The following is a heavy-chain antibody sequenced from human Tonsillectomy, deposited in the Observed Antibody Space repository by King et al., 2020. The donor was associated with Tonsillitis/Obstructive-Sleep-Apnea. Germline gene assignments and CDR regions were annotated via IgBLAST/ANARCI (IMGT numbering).Heavy chain of an antibody. CDR1: GGSISSYY. CDR2: IYYSGST. J-gene: IGHJ4*02. CDR3: ARGYYYFWSDILSFDY. V-gene: IGHV4-59*01. Sequence: VQLQESGPGLVKPSETLSLTCTVSGGSISSYYWSWIRQPPGKGLEWIGYIYYSGSTNYNPSLKSRVTISVDTSKNQFSLKLSSVTAADTAVYYCARGYYYFWSDILSFDYWGQGTLVTVSS. D-gene: IGHD3-3*01.